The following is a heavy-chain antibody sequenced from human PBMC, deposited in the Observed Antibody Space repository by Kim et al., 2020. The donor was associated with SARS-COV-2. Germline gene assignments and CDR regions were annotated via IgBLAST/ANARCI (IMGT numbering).Heavy chain of an antibody. V-gene: IGHV1-2*02. CDR1: GYTFTGYY. CDR2: INPNSGGT. Sequence: ASVKVSCKASGYTFTGYYMHWVRQAPGQGLEWMGWINPNSGGTNYAQKFQGRVTMTRDTSISTAYMELSRLRSDDTAVYYCARDQRSSSSQRYWYFDLWGRGTLVTVSS. CDR3: ARDQRSSSSQRYWYFDL. D-gene: IGHD6-6*01. J-gene: IGHJ2*01.